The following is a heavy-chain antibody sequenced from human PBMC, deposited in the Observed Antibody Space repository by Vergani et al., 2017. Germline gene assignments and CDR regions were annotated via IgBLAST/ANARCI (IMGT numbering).Heavy chain of an antibody. Sequence: QVHLVQSGSEVKKPGASVKVSCKASGYTITDYYIHWVRHAPGQRLEWMGWINPNSGGTEYAQKFQSRVTMTWDTSTTTAYVDLSSLRSDDTAVYYCARVRPYGGWFDPWGQGTLVTVSS. V-gene: IGHV1-2*02. CDR3: ARVRPYGGWFDP. CDR1: GYTITDYY. CDR2: INPNSGGT. J-gene: IGHJ5*02. D-gene: IGHD4-17*01.